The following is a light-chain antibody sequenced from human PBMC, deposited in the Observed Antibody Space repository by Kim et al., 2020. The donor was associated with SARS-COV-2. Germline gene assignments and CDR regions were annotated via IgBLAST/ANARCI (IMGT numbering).Light chain of an antibody. CDR3: QQANGALA. Sequence: DMQMTQSPSSVSASVGDRVTITCRASQGISTWLVWYQQKPGKAPKLLIYAASNLQSGVPSRFSGSGSGTDFTLTISSLQPEDFATYYCQQANGALAFGGGTTVDIK. CDR1: QGISTW. CDR2: AAS. J-gene: IGKJ4*01. V-gene: IGKV1-12*01.